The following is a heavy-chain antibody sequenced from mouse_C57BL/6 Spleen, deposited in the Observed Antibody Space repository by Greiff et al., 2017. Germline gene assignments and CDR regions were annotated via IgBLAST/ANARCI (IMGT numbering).Heavy chain of an antibody. CDR1: GFTFSDYG. V-gene: IGHV5-17*01. CDR3: ATRWFHYAMDY. CDR2: ISSDSSTI. D-gene: IGHD2-3*01. Sequence: EVKVVESGGGLVKPGGSLKLSCAASGFTFSDYGMHWVRQAPEKGLEWVAYISSDSSTIYYADTVKGRFTISRDNAKNTLFLQMTSLRSEDTAMYYCATRWFHYAMDYWGQGTSVTVSS. J-gene: IGHJ4*01.